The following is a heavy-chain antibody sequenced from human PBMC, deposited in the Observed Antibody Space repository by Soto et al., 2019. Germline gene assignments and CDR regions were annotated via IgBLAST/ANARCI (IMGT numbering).Heavy chain of an antibody. V-gene: IGHV3-48*02. CDR2: ISSSSSTI. D-gene: IGHD3-22*01. CDR3: AREGDYYDSSGYRAFDY. Sequence: GGSLRLSCAASGFTFSSYSMNWVRQAPGKGLEWVSYISSSSSTIYYADSVKGRFTISRDNAKNSLYLQMNSLRDEDTAVYYCAREGDYYDSSGYRAFDYWGQGTLVTVSS. J-gene: IGHJ4*02. CDR1: GFTFSSYS.